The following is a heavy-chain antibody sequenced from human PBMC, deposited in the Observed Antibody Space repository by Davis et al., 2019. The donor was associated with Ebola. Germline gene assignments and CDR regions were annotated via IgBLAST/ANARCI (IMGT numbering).Heavy chain of an antibody. CDR3: ASLLTYYYGSGIYSSPYYFDY. J-gene: IGHJ4*02. CDR2: INHSGST. Sequence: SETLSLTCAVYGGSFSGYYWSWIRQPPGKGLEWMGEINHSGSTNYNPSLKSRVTISVDTSKNQFSLKLSSVTAADTAVYYCASLLTYYYGSGIYSSPYYFDYWGQGTLVTVSS. V-gene: IGHV4-34*01. D-gene: IGHD3-10*01. CDR1: GGSFSGYY.